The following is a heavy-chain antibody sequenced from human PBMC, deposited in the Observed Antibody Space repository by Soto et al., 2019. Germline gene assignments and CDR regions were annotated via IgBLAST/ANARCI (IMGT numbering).Heavy chain of an antibody. CDR2: IIPIFSTA. D-gene: IGHD3-9*01. J-gene: IGHJ6*02. CDR3: ARENDILTGYYSPQWRYYYGMDV. V-gene: IGHV1-69*13. Sequence: SVKVSCKASGGTFSSYAISWVRQAPGQGLEWMGGIIPIFSTANYAQKFQGRVTITADESTSTAYMELSSLRSEDTAVYYCARENDILTGYYSPQWRYYYGMDVWGQGTTVTVSS. CDR1: GGTFSSYA.